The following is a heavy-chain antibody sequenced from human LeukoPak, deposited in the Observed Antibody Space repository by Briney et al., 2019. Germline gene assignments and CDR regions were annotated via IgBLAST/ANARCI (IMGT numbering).Heavy chain of an antibody. D-gene: IGHD6-13*01. CDR1: GGSISSYY. CDR2: IYYSGST. CDR3: ARGAVIAAADEYYYGMDV. Sequence: PSESLSLTCTVSGGSISSYYWSWIRQPPGKGLQWIGYIYYSGSTNYNPSLKSRVTISVDTSKNQFSLKLSSVTAADTAVYYCARGAVIAAADEYYYGMDVWGQGTTVTVSS. J-gene: IGHJ6*02. V-gene: IGHV4-59*01.